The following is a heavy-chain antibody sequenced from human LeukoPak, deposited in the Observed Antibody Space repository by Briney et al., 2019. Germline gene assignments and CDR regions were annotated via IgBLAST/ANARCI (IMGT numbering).Heavy chain of an antibody. V-gene: IGHV3-7*01. CDR3: ATSADSPGNS. D-gene: IGHD4-23*01. CDR2: IKQDGGEK. J-gene: IGHJ4*02. CDR1: GFPFSSYW. Sequence: GGSLRLSCAASGFPFSSYWMSWVRQAPGKGPEWVANIKQDGGEKYHVDSVKGRFTISRDDAKNSLYLQMTNLRAEDTAVYYCATSADSPGNSWGQGTLITVSS.